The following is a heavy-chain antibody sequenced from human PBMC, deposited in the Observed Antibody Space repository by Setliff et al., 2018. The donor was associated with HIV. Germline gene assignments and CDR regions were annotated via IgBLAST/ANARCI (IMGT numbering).Heavy chain of an antibody. D-gene: IGHD3-22*01. V-gene: IGHV3-15*01. CDR3: TTDDNRYRYRHYYDSYGYDYFNY. J-gene: IGHJ4*02. CDR1: GVSISKNRNW. Sequence: PSETLSLTCDVSGVSISKNRNWWSWVRQPPGKGLEWVGRIKSKTDGGTPDYAAPVKGRFTIPRDESKNTPYMQMNSMKTEHTAVYYCTTDDNRYRYRHYYDSYGYDYFNYWGQGTLVTVSS. CDR2: IKSKTDGGTP.